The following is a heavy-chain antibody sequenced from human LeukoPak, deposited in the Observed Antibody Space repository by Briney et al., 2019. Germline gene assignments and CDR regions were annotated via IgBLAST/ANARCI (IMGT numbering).Heavy chain of an antibody. CDR3: RTHSTVVTQPAFDS. V-gene: IGHV1-69*13. Sequence: SVKVSCKASGGTFNSYAISWVRQAPGQGLKWMGGIIPIFGTANYAQKFQGRVTITADESTSTAYMELSSLRSEDTAVYYCRTHSTVVTQPAFDSWGQGTLVTVSS. J-gene: IGHJ4*02. CDR1: GGTFNSYA. D-gene: IGHD4-23*01. CDR2: IIPIFGTA.